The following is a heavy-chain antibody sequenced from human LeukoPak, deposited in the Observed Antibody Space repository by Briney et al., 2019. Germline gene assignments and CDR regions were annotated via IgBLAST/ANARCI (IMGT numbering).Heavy chain of an antibody. CDR1: GGSISSYY. V-gene: IGHV4-4*07. J-gene: IGHJ2*01. CDR2: IYTSGST. D-gene: IGHD1-26*01. Sequence: SETLSLTCTDSGGSISSYYWSWIRQPAGKGLEWIGRIYTSGSTNYNPSLKSRVTMSVDTSKNQFSLKLSSVTAADTAVYYCARDPVWVGGATASPSRWYFDLWGRGTLVTVSS. CDR3: ARDPVWVGGATASPSRWYFDL.